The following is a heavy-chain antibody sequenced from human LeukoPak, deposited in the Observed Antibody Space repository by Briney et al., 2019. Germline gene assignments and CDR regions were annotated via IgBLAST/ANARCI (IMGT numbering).Heavy chain of an antibody. J-gene: IGHJ6*02. D-gene: IGHD4-17*01. Sequence: ASVKVSCKASGYTFTSYGISWVRQAPGQGLEWMGWISAYNGNTNYPQKLQGRVTMTTDTSTSTAYMELRSLRSDDTAVYYCARHGYGDYGGYYYGVDVWGQGTTVTVSS. V-gene: IGHV1-18*01. CDR1: GYTFTSYG. CDR2: ISAYNGNT. CDR3: ARHGYGDYGGYYYGVDV.